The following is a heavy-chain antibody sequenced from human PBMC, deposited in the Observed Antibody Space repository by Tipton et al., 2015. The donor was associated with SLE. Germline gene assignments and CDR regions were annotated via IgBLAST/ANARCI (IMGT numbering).Heavy chain of an antibody. CDR2: IYSGGST. CDR1: GFTVSSNY. D-gene: IGHD6-6*01. CDR3: AREKYSSSSGAFDI. J-gene: IGHJ3*02. V-gene: IGHV3-53*04. Sequence: SLRLSCAASGFTVSSNYMSWVRQAPGKGLEWVSVIYSGGSTYYADSVKGRFTISRHNSKNTLYLQMNSLRAEDTAVYYCAREKYSSSSGAFDIWGQGTMVTASS.